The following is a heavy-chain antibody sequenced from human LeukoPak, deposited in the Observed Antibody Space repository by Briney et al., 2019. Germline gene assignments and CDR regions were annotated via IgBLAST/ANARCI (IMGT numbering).Heavy chain of an antibody. CDR1: GFTFSSYW. V-gene: IGHV3-7*01. CDR2: IKQDGSEK. J-gene: IGHJ6*02. Sequence: GGSLRLSCAASGFTFSSYWMSWVRQAPGKGLEWVANIKQDGSEKYYVDSVKGRFTISRDNAKNSLYLQMNSLRAEDTAVYYCARDGYSSGWYSHYYYYGMDVWGQGTTVTVSS. CDR3: ARDGYSSGWYSHYYYYGMDV. D-gene: IGHD6-19*01.